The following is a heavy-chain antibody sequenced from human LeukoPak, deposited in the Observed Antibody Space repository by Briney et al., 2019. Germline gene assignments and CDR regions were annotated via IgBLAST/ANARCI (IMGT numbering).Heavy chain of an antibody. Sequence: GGSLRLSCAASGFTFRRYWMHWVRRAPGKGQGLVSRITTDGSSTSYADSAQRRFTTSTDKAKNTRYLQMNSRRAEDTAVYSCAFLGGRLDYYFDYWGQGTLVTVSS. V-gene: IGHV3-74*01. CDR3: AFLGGRLDYYFDY. D-gene: IGHD1-1*01. J-gene: IGHJ4*02. CDR1: GFTFRRYW. CDR2: ITTDGSST.